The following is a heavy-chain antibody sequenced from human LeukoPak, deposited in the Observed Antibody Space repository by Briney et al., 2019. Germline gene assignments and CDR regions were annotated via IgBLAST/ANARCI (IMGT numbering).Heavy chain of an antibody. J-gene: IGHJ4*02. D-gene: IGHD3-10*01. V-gene: IGHV3-48*01. CDR3: AKDFEGLLWFGELQYYFDY. Sequence: GGSLRLSCAASVFTFNSYSMNWVRQPPGKGREWVSYIRISSSTIYYADSGKGRFTISRDNAKNSLYLQMNRLRAEDTAVSYCAKDFEGLLWFGELQYYFDYWGQGNLVTVSS. CDR1: VFTFNSYS. CDR2: IRISSSTI.